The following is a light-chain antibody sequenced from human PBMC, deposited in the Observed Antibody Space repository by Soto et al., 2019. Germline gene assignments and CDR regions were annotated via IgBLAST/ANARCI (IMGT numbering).Light chain of an antibody. J-gene: IGKJ5*01. CDR1: QVIRSY. CDR2: AAS. CDR3: QQPNSFPST. Sequence: LYDTARERVHITCRASQVIRSYVAGYQQKPGRAPKLLVCAASTLESGVTSRFSGSGSGTEFTLTISSLQPEDFATDYSQQPNSFPSTFAQGTRLEIK. V-gene: IGKV1-9*01.